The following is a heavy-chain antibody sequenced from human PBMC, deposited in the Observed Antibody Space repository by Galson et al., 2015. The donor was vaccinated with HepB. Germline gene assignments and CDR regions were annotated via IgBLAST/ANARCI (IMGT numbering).Heavy chain of an antibody. J-gene: IGHJ4*02. D-gene: IGHD2-15*01. V-gene: IGHV3-74*01. CDR2: INSDGSST. CDR1: GFTFSSYW. Sequence: SLRLSCAASGFTFSSYWMHWVRQAPGKGLVWVSRINSDGSSTSYADSVKGRFTISRDNAKNTLYLQMNSLRAEDTAVYYCARGRSYCSGGSCYHDYRGQGTLVTVSS. CDR3: ARGRSYCSGGSCYHDY.